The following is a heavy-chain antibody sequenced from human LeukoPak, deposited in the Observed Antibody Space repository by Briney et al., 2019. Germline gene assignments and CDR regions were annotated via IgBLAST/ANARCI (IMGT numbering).Heavy chain of an antibody. V-gene: IGHV3-21*01. CDR1: GFTFSSYS. D-gene: IGHD2-2*01. Sequence: PGGSLRLSXAASGFTFSSYSMNWVRQAPGKGLEWVSSISSSSSYIYYADSVKGRFTISRDNAKNSLYLQMNSLRAEDTAVYYCARDSPQCSSTSCRHYYYYYYMDVWGKGTTVTVSS. J-gene: IGHJ6*03. CDR3: ARDSPQCSSTSCRHYYYYYYMDV. CDR2: ISSSSSYI.